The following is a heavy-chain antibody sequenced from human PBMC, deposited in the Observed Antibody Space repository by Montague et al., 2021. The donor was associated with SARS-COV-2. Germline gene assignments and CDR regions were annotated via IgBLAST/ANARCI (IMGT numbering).Heavy chain of an antibody. CDR1: GGFFSTYS. CDR3: ARLGDGVVPPPILGVGPYYSYYFMDV. J-gene: IGHJ6*03. D-gene: IGHD3-10*01. Sequence: SETLSLTCAVHGGFFSTYSWNWTRQPSGKGLGWIGETHHGGSTNYYTSFKSPATITAATSKNQFSLKLTSVAAADTAVYYCARLGDGVVPPPILGVGPYYSYYFMDVWGKGTTVTVSS. V-gene: IGHV4-34*01. CDR2: THHGGST.